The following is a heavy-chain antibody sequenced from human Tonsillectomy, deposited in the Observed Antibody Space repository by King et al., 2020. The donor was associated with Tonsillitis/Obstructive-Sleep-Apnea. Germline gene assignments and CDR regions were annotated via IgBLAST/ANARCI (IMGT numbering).Heavy chain of an antibody. CDR3: ARGIRVFGVIINYFLDY. CDR1: GGSISSYY. D-gene: IGHD3-3*01. Sequence: QLQESGPGLVKPSETLSLTCTVSGGSISSYYWSWIRQPPGKGLEWVGYIYYSGSTNYHPSLKNRVTIPVDTSKNQFSLKLSSVTAADTAVYYCARGIRVFGVIINYFLDYWGQGTLVTASS. J-gene: IGHJ4*02. V-gene: IGHV4-59*01. CDR2: IYYSGST.